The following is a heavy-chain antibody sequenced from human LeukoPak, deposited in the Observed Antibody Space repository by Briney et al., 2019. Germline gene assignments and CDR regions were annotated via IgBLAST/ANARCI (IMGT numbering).Heavy chain of an antibody. CDR3: ARAYSSPQGAYYYYMDV. J-gene: IGHJ6*03. Sequence: PSETLSLTCTVSGGSISSYYWSWIRQPAGKGLEWIGRIYTSGSTNYNPSLKSRVTISVDKSKNQFSLKLSSVTAADTAVYYCARAYSSPQGAYYYYMDVWGKGTTATVSS. CDR2: IYTSGST. D-gene: IGHD6-13*01. CDR1: GGSISSYY. V-gene: IGHV4-4*07.